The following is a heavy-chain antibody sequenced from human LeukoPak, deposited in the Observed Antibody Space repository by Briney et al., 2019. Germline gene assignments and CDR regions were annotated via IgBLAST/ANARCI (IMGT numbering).Heavy chain of an antibody. Sequence: PGGSLRLSCAASGFTFSSYAMTWVRQAPGKGLEWISAISGSAYSTSYADSVKGRFTISRNNSKNTLYLQMNSLRAEDTAIYYCAWNTGGFKLGDAFDIWGQGTMVTVSS. J-gene: IGHJ3*02. V-gene: IGHV3-23*01. CDR1: GFTFSSYA. D-gene: IGHD2-8*02. CDR2: ISGSAYST. CDR3: AWNTGGFKLGDAFDI.